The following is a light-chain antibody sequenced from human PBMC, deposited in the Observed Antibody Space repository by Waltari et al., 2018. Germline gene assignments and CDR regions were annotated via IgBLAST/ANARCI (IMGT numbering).Light chain of an antibody. CDR3: SSYTSSSTLV. CDR2: EVS. V-gene: IGLV2-14*01. J-gene: IGLJ2*01. Sequence: QSALTQPASVAGSPGQSIDLSGTGPSCDVGGYNSVSWYQQHPGKAPKLMIYEVSNRPSGVSNRFSGSKSGNTASLTISGLQAEDEADYYCSSYTSSSTLVFGGGTKLTVL. CDR1: SCDVGGYNS.